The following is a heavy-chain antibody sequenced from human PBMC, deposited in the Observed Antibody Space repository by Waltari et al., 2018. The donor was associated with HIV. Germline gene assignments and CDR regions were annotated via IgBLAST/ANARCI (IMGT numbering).Heavy chain of an antibody. CDR3: ARDRYYYARTGSPDY. V-gene: IGHV4-39*02. D-gene: IGHD3-22*01. CDR2: IYYSGSA. J-gene: IGHJ4*02. Sequence: QLQLQESGPGLVKPSETLSLTCTVPSGSITSSSYYWGWIRQPPGKGLEWIGNIYYSGSAYYNSSLKSRVTISVDMSKNQFSLKLNSVTAADTAVYYCARDRYYYARTGSPDYWGQGTLVTVSS. CDR1: SGSITSSSYY.